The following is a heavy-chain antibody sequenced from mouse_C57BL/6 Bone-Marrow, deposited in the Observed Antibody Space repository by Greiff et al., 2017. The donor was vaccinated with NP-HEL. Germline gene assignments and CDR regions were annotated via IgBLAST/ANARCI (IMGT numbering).Heavy chain of an antibody. CDR1: GYTFTSYW. CDR2: IDPSDSYT. Sequence: QLQQSGAELVRPGTSVKLSCKASGYTFTSYWMHWVKQRPGQGLEWIGVIDPSDSYTNYNQKFKGKATLTVDTSSSTAYMQISSLTSEDSAVYYCARGYAMDYWGQGTSVTVSS. J-gene: IGHJ4*01. V-gene: IGHV1-59*01. CDR3: ARGYAMDY.